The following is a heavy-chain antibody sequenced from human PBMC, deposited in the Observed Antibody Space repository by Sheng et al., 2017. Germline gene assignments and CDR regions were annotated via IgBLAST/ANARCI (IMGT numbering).Heavy chain of an antibody. Sequence: QVQLQESGPGLVKPSQTLSLTCTVSGGSSSSGNYFWIWIRQPAGKGLEWIGRIYTRGSTNYNPSLKSRVTISLDTSKNQFSLKLSSVTAADTAVYYCARGYSYDYGLADYWGQGTLVTVSS. V-gene: IGHV4-61*02. CDR2: IYTRGST. CDR3: ARGYSYDYGLADY. J-gene: IGHJ4*02. D-gene: IGHD5-18*01. CDR1: GGSSSSGNYF.